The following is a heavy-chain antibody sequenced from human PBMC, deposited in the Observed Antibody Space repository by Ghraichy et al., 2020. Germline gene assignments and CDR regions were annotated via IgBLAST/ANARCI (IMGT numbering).Heavy chain of an antibody. CDR1: GFTFSSYA. CDR3: AKVSGTVVTHYYYYYMDV. Sequence: GGSLRLSCAASGFTFSSYAMSWVRQAPGKGLEWVSAISGSGGSTYYADSVKGRFTISRDNSKNTLYLQMNSLRAEDTAVYYCAKVSGTVVTHYYYYYMDVWGKGTTVTVSS. D-gene: IGHD4-23*01. V-gene: IGHV3-23*01. J-gene: IGHJ6*03. CDR2: ISGSGGST.